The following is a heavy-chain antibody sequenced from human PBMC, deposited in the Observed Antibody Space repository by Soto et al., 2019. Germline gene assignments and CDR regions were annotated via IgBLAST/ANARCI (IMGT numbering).Heavy chain of an antibody. Sequence: KASETLSLTCVVYGGSFSGYFWTWIRQTPGKGLEWIGEIRPSGTTNYNPSLKSRVTISIDTSKNQYSLKLSSLTAADTAVYYCAILRIAARPPNSFHPPGQGTLVT. V-gene: IGHV4-34*01. CDR2: IRPSGTT. CDR1: GGSFSGYF. CDR3: AILRIAARPPNSFHP. J-gene: IGHJ5*02. D-gene: IGHD6-25*01.